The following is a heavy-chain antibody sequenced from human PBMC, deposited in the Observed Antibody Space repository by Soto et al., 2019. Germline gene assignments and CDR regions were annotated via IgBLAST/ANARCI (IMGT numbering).Heavy chain of an antibody. J-gene: IGHJ6*02. D-gene: IGHD1-26*01. CDR2: IWHDGNNK. CDR3: ASDLVGASDSYGLDV. Sequence: QVQLVESGGGVVQPGRSLRLSCAASGFTFSNYGMHWVRQAPGKGLEWVAIIWHDGNNKYYADSVRGRFIISRDNSKNRLYLKMNSLIAEDTAVYYCASDLVGASDSYGLDVWGQGTPVTVSS. CDR1: GFTFSNYG. V-gene: IGHV3-33*01.